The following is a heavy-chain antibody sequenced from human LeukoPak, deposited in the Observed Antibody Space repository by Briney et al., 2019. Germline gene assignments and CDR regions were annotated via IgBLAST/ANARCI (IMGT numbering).Heavy chain of an antibody. J-gene: IGHJ3*02. V-gene: IGHV3-53*01. Sequence: GGSLRLSCAASGFALSSNYMSWVRQAPGKGLEWVSITYSGGSTYYADSVKGRFTISRDNSKNMLYLQMNSLRAEDTAVYYCTGGSYAGAFDIWGQGTMVTVSS. CDR1: GFALSSNY. CDR2: TYSGGST. D-gene: IGHD1-26*01. CDR3: TGGSYAGAFDI.